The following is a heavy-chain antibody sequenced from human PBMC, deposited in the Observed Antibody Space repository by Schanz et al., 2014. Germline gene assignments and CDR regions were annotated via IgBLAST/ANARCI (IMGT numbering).Heavy chain of an antibody. Sequence: EVQLVESGGDLVQPGGSLRLSCAVSGFSFGDFWMNWVRQAPGKGLEWVSVIYSDGRTYYGDSVKGRFTISRDNSKNTLYLQMDSLRAEDTAVYYCAKSGYCRSTSCYQYNYYGLDVWGQGTTVTVSS. V-gene: IGHV3-66*01. CDR3: AKSGYCRSTSCYQYNYYGLDV. CDR2: IYSDGRT. CDR1: GFSFGDFW. J-gene: IGHJ6*02. D-gene: IGHD2-2*03.